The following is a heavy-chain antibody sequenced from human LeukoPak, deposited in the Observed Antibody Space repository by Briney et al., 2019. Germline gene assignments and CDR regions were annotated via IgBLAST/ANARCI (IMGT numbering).Heavy chain of an antibody. Sequence: GGSLRLSCAASGFTVSTNSMSWVRQAPGKGLEWVSFIYDGGSTYHTDSVKGRFSISRDNSKNSVYLQMNSLRGEGTAVYYCARRQGVAFDIWGEGTMVTVSS. V-gene: IGHV3-66*04. D-gene: IGHD2-8*01. J-gene: IGHJ3*02. CDR2: IYDGGST. CDR1: GFTVSTNS. CDR3: ARRQGVAFDI.